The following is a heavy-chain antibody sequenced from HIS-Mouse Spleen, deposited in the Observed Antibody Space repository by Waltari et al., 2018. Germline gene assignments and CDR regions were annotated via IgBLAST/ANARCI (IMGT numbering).Heavy chain of an antibody. Sequence: QVQLVESGGGVVQPGRSLRLSCAASGFTFSSYGMHWVRKAPGKGVEWVAVISYDGSNQYYADSVKGRFSISRDNSKNTLYLQMNSLRAEDTAVYYCAKASSGWLDYWGQGTLVTVSS. D-gene: IGHD6-19*01. J-gene: IGHJ4*02. CDR1: GFTFSSYG. V-gene: IGHV3-30*18. CDR3: AKASSGWLDY. CDR2: ISYDGSNQ.